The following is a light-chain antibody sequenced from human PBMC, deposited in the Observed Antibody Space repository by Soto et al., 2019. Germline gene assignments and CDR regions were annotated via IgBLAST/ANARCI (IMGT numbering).Light chain of an antibody. J-gene: IGLJ1*01. CDR2: EVS. CDR3: SSYALSNTLGV. V-gene: IGLV2-8*01. CDR1: SSGVGGYNY. Sequence: QPVLTQPPSASGSPGQSVTICCTGTSSGVGGYNYVSWYQQHPGKAPKLMIYEVSKRPSGVPDRFSGSKSDNTASLTVSGLQAEDEADYYCSSYALSNTLGVFGTGTKVPVL.